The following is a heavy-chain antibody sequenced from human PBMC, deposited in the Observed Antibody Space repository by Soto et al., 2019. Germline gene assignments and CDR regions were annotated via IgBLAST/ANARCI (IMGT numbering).Heavy chain of an antibody. Sequence: SATLSLTCTVSGGSISSYYWSWIRQPPGKGLEWIGYIYYSGSTNYNPSLKGRVTISVDTSKNQFSLKLSSVTAADTAVYYCARGIAVAGTWWFDPWGQGTLVTVSS. CDR1: GGSISSYY. V-gene: IGHV4-59*01. D-gene: IGHD6-19*01. CDR2: IYYSGST. CDR3: ARGIAVAGTWWFDP. J-gene: IGHJ5*02.